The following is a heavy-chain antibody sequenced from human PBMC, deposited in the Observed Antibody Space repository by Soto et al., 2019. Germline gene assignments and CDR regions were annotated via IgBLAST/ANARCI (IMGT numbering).Heavy chain of an antibody. V-gene: IGHV2-5*02. CDR1: GFSLSTSGVG. J-gene: IGHJ6*02. CDR3: AHSRCGGDCLQSYSSHYYYGMDV. Sequence: QITLKESGPTLVRPTQTLTLTCTFSGFSLSTSGVGVGWIRQPPGKALEWLALIYWDDDKRYSPSLKSRLTLTTDTSKNQVVLTMTNMDPVDTATYYCAHSRCGGDCLQSYSSHYYYGMDVWGQGTTVTVSS. CDR2: IYWDDDK. D-gene: IGHD2-21*02.